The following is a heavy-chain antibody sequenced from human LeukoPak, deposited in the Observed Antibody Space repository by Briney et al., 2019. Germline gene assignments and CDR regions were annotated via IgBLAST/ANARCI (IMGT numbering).Heavy chain of an antibody. Sequence: ASVKVSCKASGYTFTSYGISWVRQAPGQGLEWMGWISAYNGNTNYAQKLQGRVTMTTDTSTSTAYMELRSLRSDDTAVYYCARSMYYCDSSGYYYETWFDPWGQGTLVTVSS. CDR2: ISAYNGNT. CDR3: ARSMYYCDSSGYYYETWFDP. CDR1: GYTFTSYG. V-gene: IGHV1-18*01. J-gene: IGHJ5*02. D-gene: IGHD3-22*01.